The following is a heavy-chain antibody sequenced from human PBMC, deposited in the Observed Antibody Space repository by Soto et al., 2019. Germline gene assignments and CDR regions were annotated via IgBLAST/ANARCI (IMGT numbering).Heavy chain of an antibody. V-gene: IGHV1-18*04. Sequence: ASVKVSCKASGYTLTSYGISWVRQAPGQGLEWMGWISAYNGNTNYAQKLQGRVTMTTDTSTSTAYMELRSLRSDDTAVYYCARVAADYDILTGYSPSSGMDVWGQGTTVTVSS. CDR3: ARVAADYDILTGYSPSSGMDV. D-gene: IGHD3-9*01. J-gene: IGHJ6*02. CDR2: ISAYNGNT. CDR1: GYTLTSYG.